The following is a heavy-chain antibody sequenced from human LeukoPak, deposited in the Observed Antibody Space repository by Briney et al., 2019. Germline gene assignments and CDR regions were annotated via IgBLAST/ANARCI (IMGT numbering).Heavy chain of an antibody. CDR1: SLLYSTSW. V-gene: IGHV3-7*05. D-gene: IGHD4-17*01. Sequence: GGSLKLSCEASSLLYSTSWMHSLRQAPGQGPEWVANIRPDGSAKYYVDSVKGRFTISRDNAKNSLYLQMNSLRAVEMVLYHIARGHMTTVRFWGQGTLVTVSS. CDR3: ARGHMTTVRF. J-gene: IGHJ4*02. CDR2: IRPDGSAK.